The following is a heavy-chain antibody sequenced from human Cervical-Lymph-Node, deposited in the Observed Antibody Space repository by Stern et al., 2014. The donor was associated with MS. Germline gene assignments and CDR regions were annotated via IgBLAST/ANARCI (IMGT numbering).Heavy chain of an antibody. J-gene: IGHJ2*01. D-gene: IGHD2/OR15-2a*01. CDR1: GGSVSSTNW. CDR3: ARERQQYCNSEGCSYWYFDL. Sequence: QVQLQESGPGLVKPSGTLSLTCAVSGGSVSSTNWWSWVRQSPGKGLEWIGNIYHSVASNYRPSLRSRVSISLDNSKNHLSLHLTSVTAADTAVYYCARERQQYCNSEGCSYWYFDLWGRGTLVTVSS. CDR2: IYHSVAS. V-gene: IGHV4-4*02.